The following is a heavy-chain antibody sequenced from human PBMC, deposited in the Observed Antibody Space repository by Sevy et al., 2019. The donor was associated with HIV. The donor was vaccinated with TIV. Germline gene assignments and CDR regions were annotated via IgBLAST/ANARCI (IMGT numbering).Heavy chain of an antibody. J-gene: IGHJ6*02. D-gene: IGHD2-2*01. CDR3: AGGTNTRGYTVPAAMVNYYYGMDV. Sequence: ASVKVSCKASGYTFISYSMNWVRQAPGQGLEWMGWINTNTGNPTYAQGFTGRFVFSLDTSVSTAYLQISSLKAEDTAMYYCAGGTNTRGYTVPAAMVNYYYGMDVWGQGTTVTVSS. CDR1: GYTFISYS. V-gene: IGHV7-4-1*02. CDR2: INTNTGNP.